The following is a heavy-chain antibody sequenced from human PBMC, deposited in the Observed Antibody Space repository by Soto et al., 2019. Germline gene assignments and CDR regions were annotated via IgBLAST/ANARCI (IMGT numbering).Heavy chain of an antibody. J-gene: IGHJ4*02. CDR3: ARDSGHYDSSGSFFDY. CDR2: IYYSGST. Sequence: TLSLTCTVSGGSISSYYWSWIRQPPGKGLEWIGYIYYSGSTNYNPSLKSRVTISVDTSKNQFSLKLSSVTAADTAVYYCARDSGHYDSSGSFFDYWGQGTLVTVSS. V-gene: IGHV4-59*01. CDR1: GGSISSYY. D-gene: IGHD3-22*01.